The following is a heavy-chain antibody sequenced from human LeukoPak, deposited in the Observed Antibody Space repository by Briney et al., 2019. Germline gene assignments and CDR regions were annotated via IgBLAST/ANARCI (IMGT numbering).Heavy chain of an antibody. J-gene: IGHJ3*01. V-gene: IGHV3-48*02. CDR2: TSTSSSTI. CDR1: GFTLSTYD. Sequence: GGSLRLSCAASGFTLSTYDMNWVRQAPGKGLEWVSFTSTSSSTIYYAESVKGRFTISRDNAKNSLYLHMNSLRDDDTAVYYCAGAFYVWGQGTMVTVPS. CDR3: AGAFYV.